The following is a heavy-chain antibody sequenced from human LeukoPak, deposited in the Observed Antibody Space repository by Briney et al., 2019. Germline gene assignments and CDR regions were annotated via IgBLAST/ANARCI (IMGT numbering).Heavy chain of an antibody. CDR3: ASGFCIGGSCYSAPFLY. D-gene: IGHD2-15*01. V-gene: IGHV4-59*01. CDR1: GASIRSYC. CDR2: IYYSGVT. J-gene: IGHJ4*02. Sequence: SETLSLTCTVSGASIRSYCWSWIRQPPGKGLEWIGYIYYSGVTNYNPSFKSRVTISVDTSQNQFSLRLNSVTAADAAVYYCASGFCIGGSCYSAPFLYWGQGALVTVSP.